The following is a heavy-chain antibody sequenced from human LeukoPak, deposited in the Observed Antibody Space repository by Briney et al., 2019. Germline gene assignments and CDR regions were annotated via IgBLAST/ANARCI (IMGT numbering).Heavy chain of an antibody. CDR2: INPNSGGT. J-gene: IGHJ4*02. V-gene: IGHV1-2*02. CDR3: ARANALYCSSTSCLFDY. D-gene: IGHD2-2*01. Sequence: ASVKVSCTASGYTFTGYYMHWVRQAPGQGLEWMAWINPNSGGTYYAQNFHDRITMTRDTSISTAYMVLSRLRSDDTAIYYCARANALYCSSTSCLFDYWGQGTLVTVSS. CDR1: GYTFTGYY.